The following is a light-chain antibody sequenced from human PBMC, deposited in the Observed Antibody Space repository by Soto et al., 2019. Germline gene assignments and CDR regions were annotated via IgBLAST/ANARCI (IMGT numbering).Light chain of an antibody. J-gene: IGKJ2*01. CDR3: QQYNNWPYT. CDR1: QNVSSN. Sequence: EIVMKQSPATLSVSPGERATLSCRASQNVSSNLAWYQQKPGQAPRLLIYGASTRATGIPARFSGSGSGTAFTLTISSLQSEDFAVYYCQQYNNWPYTFGQGTKLEIK. CDR2: GAS. V-gene: IGKV3-15*01.